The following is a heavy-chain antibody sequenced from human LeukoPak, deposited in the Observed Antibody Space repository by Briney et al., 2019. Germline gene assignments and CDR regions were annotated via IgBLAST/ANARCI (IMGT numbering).Heavy chain of an antibody. Sequence: SETLSLTCTVSGGSISSSSYYWGWIRQPPGKGLEWIGSIYYSGSTYYNPSLKSRVTISVDTSKNQFSLKLSSVTAADTAVYYCARQRELHYIDYWGQGTLVTVSS. V-gene: IGHV4-39*01. CDR2: IYYSGST. J-gene: IGHJ4*02. CDR3: ARQRELHYIDY. D-gene: IGHD1-26*01. CDR1: GGSISSSSYY.